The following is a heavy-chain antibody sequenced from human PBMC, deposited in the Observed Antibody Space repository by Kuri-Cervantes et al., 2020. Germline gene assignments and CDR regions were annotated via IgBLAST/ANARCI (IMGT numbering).Heavy chain of an antibody. D-gene: IGHD2-2*01. CDR1: GGSISSGGYS. Sequence: ETLSLTCAVSGGSISSGGYSWSWIRQPPGKGLEWISSISSSSSYIYYADSVKGRFTISRDNAKNSLYLQMNSLRAEDTAVYYCARERVTRALYYYYGMDVWGQGTTVTVSS. J-gene: IGHJ6*02. CDR3: ARERVTRALYYYYGMDV. V-gene: IGHV3-21*01. CDR2: ISSSSSYI.